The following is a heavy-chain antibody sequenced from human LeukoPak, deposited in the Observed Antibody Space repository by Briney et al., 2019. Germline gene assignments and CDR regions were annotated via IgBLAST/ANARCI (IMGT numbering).Heavy chain of an antibody. D-gene: IGHD1-7*01. CDR1: GYTFTSYG. CDR3: ARESLTGTTYYMDV. V-gene: IGHV1-18*01. Sequence: EASVKVSCKASGYTFTSYGISWVRQAPGQGLEWMGWISAYNGNTNYAQKLQGRVTMTTDTSTSTAYMELRSLRSDDTAVYYCARESLTGTTYYMDVWGKGTTVTVSS. J-gene: IGHJ6*03. CDR2: ISAYNGNT.